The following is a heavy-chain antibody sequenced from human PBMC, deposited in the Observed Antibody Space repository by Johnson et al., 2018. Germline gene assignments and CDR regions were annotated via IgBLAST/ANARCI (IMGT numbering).Heavy chain of an antibody. D-gene: IGHD7-27*01. CDR2: ISWNSGSI. CDR3: AKDMGTSLRYYYYHYMDV. Sequence: VQLVQSGGGLVQXGRSLRLXCAASGFTFDDYAMHWVRQAPGKGLEWVSGISWNSGSIGSADSVKGGFPIPTDNAKNSLYLQMNSLRAEDTALYYCAKDMGTSLRYYYYHYMDVWGKGTTVTVSS. CDR1: GFTFDDYA. J-gene: IGHJ6*03. V-gene: IGHV3-9*01.